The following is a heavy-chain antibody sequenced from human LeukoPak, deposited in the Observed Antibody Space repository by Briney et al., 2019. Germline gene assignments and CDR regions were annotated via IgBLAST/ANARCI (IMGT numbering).Heavy chain of an antibody. J-gene: IGHJ4*02. CDR2: ISWNSGSI. V-gene: IGHV3-9*01. D-gene: IGHD6-6*01. CDR1: GFTFDDYA. CDR3: AKGTLIAARSFDY. Sequence: GGSLRLSCAASGFTFDDYAMHWVRRAPGKGLEWVSGISWNSGSIGYADSVKGRFTISRDNAKNSLYLQMNSLRAEDTALYYCAKGTLIAARSFDYWGQGTLVTVSS.